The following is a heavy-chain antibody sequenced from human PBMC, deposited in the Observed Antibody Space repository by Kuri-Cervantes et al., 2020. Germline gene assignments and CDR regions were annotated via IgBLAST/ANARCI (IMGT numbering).Heavy chain of an antibody. CDR2: ISYDGSNK. CDR3: AKIESSHGDAQYYFDY. J-gene: IGHJ4*02. CDR1: GFTFSSYA. V-gene: IGHV3-30-3*02. D-gene: IGHD4-17*01. Sequence: GGSLRLSCAASGFTFSSYAMHWVRQAPGKGLEWVAVISYDGSNKYYADSVKGRFTISRDNSKNTLYLQMNSLRAEDTAVYYCAKIESSHGDAQYYFDYWGQGTLVTVSS.